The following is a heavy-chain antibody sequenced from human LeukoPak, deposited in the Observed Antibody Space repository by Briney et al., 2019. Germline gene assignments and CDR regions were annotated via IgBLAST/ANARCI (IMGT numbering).Heavy chain of an antibody. V-gene: IGHV4-34*01. CDR1: GGSFSGYY. CDR3: VWVVVSGHYYMDV. J-gene: IGHJ6*03. D-gene: IGHD2-15*01. Sequence: PSETLSLTCAVYGGSFSGYYWSWIRQPPGKGMEWIGEINHSGSTNYNPSLKSRVTISVDTSKNQFSLKLSSVTAADTAVYYCVWVVVSGHYYMDVWGKGTTVTVSS. CDR2: INHSGST.